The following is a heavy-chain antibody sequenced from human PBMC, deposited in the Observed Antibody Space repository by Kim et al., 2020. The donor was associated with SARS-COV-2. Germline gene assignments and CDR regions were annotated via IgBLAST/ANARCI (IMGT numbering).Heavy chain of an antibody. CDR3: AKDRATMIAEWFDP. J-gene: IGHJ5*02. D-gene: IGHD3-22*01. Sequence: ADSVKGRLPISRDNSKNTLYLQMNSLRAEDTAVYYCAKDRATMIAEWFDPWGQGTLVTVSS. V-gene: IGHV3-23*01.